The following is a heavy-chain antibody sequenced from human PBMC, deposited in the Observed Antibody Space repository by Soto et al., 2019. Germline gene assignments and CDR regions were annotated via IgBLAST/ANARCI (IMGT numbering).Heavy chain of an antibody. CDR3: AREPARSSGWYFDYGMDV. V-gene: IGHV3-74*01. J-gene: IGHJ6*02. CDR2: INGDGSFT. D-gene: IGHD6-19*01. Sequence: PGGSLRLSCAASAFTFENHWMHWVRQVPGKGPVWVSRINGDGSFTNYADSVKGRFTISRDNAKNSLYLQMNSLRAEDTAVYYCAREPARSSGWYFDYGMDVWGQGTTVTVSS. CDR1: AFTFENHW.